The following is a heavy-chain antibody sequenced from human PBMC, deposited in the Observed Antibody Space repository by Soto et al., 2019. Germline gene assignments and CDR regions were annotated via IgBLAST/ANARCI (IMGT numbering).Heavy chain of an antibody. CDR1: GFTFSSYG. CDR2: ISYDGSNK. J-gene: IGHJ4*02. Sequence: QVQLVESGGGVVQPGRSLRLSCAASGFTFSSYGMHWVRQAPGKGLEWVAVISYDGSNKYYADSVKGRFTISRDNSKNTLYLQMNSLRAEDTAVYYCAKETTIFGVVIRGDFDYWGQGTLVTVSS. CDR3: AKETTIFGVVIRGDFDY. V-gene: IGHV3-30*18. D-gene: IGHD3-3*01.